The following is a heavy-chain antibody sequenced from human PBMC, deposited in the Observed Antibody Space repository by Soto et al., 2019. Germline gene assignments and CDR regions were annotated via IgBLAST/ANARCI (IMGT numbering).Heavy chain of an antibody. D-gene: IGHD4-17*01. CDR3: ARVDYGDYPWFDP. J-gene: IGHJ5*02. CDR1: GGSVSSHLYY. Sequence: QVQLQESGPGLVKPSDTLSLTCSVSGGSVSSHLYYWVWIRQPPGNGLEWIANVYYNGSTNYNPSLKSRVTISLDTSKNQFSLKLSSVTAADTAVYYCARVDYGDYPWFDPWGQGTPVTVSS. V-gene: IGHV4-61*01. CDR2: VYYNGST.